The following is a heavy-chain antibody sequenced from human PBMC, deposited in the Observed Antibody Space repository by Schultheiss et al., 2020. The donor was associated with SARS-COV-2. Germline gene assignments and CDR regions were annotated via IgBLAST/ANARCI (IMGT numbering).Heavy chain of an antibody. CDR2: IYYSGST. Sequence: SETLSLTCTVSGGSISSGSYYWSWIRQPPGKGLEWIGYIYYSGSTYYNPSLKSRVTISIDTSKNQFSLRLSSVTAADTAVYYCARTIEDHKYNWFDPWGQGTLVTVSS. CDR1: GGSISSGSYY. CDR3: ARTIEDHKYNWFDP. D-gene: IGHD3-3*01. V-gene: IGHV4-61*01. J-gene: IGHJ5*02.